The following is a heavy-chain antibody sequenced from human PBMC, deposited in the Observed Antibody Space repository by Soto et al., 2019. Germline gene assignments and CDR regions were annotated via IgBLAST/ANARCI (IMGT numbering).Heavy chain of an antibody. Sequence: GGSLRLSCAASGFIFSDHYINWVRQSPAKGLEWVGRIGNKASVYTTEYAASVKGRFLISRDDSQKSLYLQMDSLRTEDTAIYDGVRIRVILGNHYAQDVWGQGTTVTVSS. V-gene: IGHV3-72*01. J-gene: IGHJ6*02. CDR2: IGNKASVYTT. D-gene: IGHD2-21*01. CDR1: GFIFSDHY. CDR3: VRIRVILGNHYAQDV.